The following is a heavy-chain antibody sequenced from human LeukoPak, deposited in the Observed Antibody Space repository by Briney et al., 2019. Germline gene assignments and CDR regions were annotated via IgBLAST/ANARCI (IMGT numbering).Heavy chain of an antibody. Sequence: GGSLRLSCAASGFTFSVYGMHWVRQAPGKGLEWVAVMWYDGSNKYYADSVKGRFTISRDNSKNTLYLQMSSLRAEDTAVYYCARAGGNYYYYFDYWGQGTLATVSS. V-gene: IGHV3-33*01. D-gene: IGHD1-26*01. CDR1: GFTFSVYG. CDR3: ARAGGNYYYYFDY. J-gene: IGHJ4*02. CDR2: MWYDGSNK.